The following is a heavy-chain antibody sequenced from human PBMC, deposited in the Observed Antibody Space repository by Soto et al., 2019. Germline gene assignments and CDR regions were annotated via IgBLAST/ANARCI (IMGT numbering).Heavy chain of an antibody. CDR1: GGTFSSYA. J-gene: IGHJ6*02. D-gene: IGHD3-3*01. CDR2: IIPIFGTA. Sequence: QVQLVQSGAEVKKPGSSVKVSCKASGGTFSSYAISWVRQAPGQGLEWMGGIIPIFGTANYAQKFQGRVTITADESKSTAYMELSSLRSEDTAVYYCARADYDFWSGYTDYYYYYGMDVWGQGTTVTVSS. V-gene: IGHV1-69*01. CDR3: ARADYDFWSGYTDYYYYYGMDV.